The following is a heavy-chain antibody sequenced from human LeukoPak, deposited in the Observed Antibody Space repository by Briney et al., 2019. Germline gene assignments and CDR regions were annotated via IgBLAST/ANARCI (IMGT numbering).Heavy chain of an antibody. CDR3: AREASRAGTYYFDY. J-gene: IGHJ4*02. Sequence: SETLSLTCTVSGGSISSYYWIWIRQPPGKELEWIGYIYYSGSTNYNPSLKSRVTISVDTSKNQFSLKLSSVTAADTAVYFCAREASRAGTYYFDYWGQGTLLTVSS. CDR2: IYYSGST. CDR1: GGSISSYY. D-gene: IGHD3-10*01. V-gene: IGHV4-59*01.